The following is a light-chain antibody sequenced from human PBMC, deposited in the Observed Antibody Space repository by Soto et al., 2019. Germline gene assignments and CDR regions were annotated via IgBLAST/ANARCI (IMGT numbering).Light chain of an antibody. V-gene: IGKV1-39*01. CDR1: QSITTF. Sequence: DIQMTQSPSSLSPSVRDRVSITCRASQSITTFLNWYRHKPGEAPELLISDASTLQNGATSRFSGSGSGTDFTVTIGCLQPEDSATYYCQQSYSLHYTVGAGTKVEI. J-gene: IGKJ2*01. CDR3: QQSYSLHYT. CDR2: DAS.